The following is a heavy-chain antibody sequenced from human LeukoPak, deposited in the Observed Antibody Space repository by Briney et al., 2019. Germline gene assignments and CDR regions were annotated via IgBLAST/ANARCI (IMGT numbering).Heavy chain of an antibody. CDR3: ARLEGWYYYGSGAPGGFDP. CDR1: GGSISSYY. CDR2: IYHSGST. J-gene: IGHJ5*02. V-gene: IGHV4-39*01. Sequence: SETLSLTCTVSGGSISSYYWGWIRQPPGKGLEWMGGIYHSGSTYYNPSLESRVTISVDTSKNQFSLKLSSVTAADTAVYYCARLEGWYYYGSGAPGGFDPWGQGTLVTVSS. D-gene: IGHD3-10*01.